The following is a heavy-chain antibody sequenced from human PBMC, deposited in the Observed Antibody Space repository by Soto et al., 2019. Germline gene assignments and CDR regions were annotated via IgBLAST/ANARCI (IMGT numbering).Heavy chain of an antibody. CDR2: IIPIFGTP. D-gene: IGHD3-10*01. CDR3: ARALEFRDGNISHLDF. CDR1: WGTFGSHV. J-gene: IGHJ4*02. V-gene: IGHV1-69*13. Sequence: SVKVSCSASWGTFGSHVLNWVRQSPVQGLEWMGGIIPIFGTPNYAQKFQGRVTITADESTSTVHMELNSLRSEDTAVYYCARALEFRDGNISHLDFWRQGTLVTVSS.